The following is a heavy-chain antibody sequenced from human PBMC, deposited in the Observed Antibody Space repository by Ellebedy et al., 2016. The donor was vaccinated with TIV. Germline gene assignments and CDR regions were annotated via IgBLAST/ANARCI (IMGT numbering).Heavy chain of an antibody. Sequence: SVKVSCXASGYTFTGYYMHWVRQAPGQGLEWMGWINPNSGGTNYAQKFQGRVTMTRDTSISTAYMELSRLRSDDTAVYYCASPSSAITYGMDVWGQGTTVTVSS. V-gene: IGHV1-2*02. J-gene: IGHJ6*02. CDR1: GYTFTGYY. D-gene: IGHD2-2*01. CDR2: INPNSGGT. CDR3: ASPSSAITYGMDV.